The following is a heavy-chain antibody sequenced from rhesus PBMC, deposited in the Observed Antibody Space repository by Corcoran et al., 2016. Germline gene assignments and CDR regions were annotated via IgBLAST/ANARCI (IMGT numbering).Heavy chain of an antibody. D-gene: IGHD1-44*01. V-gene: IGHV3S4*01. Sequence: EVQLVESGGGLVQPGGSLRLSCAAAGFTFSSYDRSWVRQALGKGLEWVSSIRNTGKTLCYAHSVKGRFNIPSDIAKNWLCLQLNSLKTVDTAVYYCTRVLDSGYWYYWGQGVLVTVSS. J-gene: IGHJ4*01. CDR3: TRVLDSGYWYY. CDR2: IRNTGKTL. CDR1: GFTFSSYD.